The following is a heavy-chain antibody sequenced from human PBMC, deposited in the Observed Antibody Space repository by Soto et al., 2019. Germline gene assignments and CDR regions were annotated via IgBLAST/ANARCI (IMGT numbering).Heavy chain of an antibody. CDR1: GYTFTSYY. Sequence: QVQLVQSGAEVKKPGASVKVSCKASGYTFTSYYIHWVRQAPGQGLEWMGLINPSGGSPSYAQKFQGGVTMTRDTSTNSVYRELSSLRSEDTAVYYCARDGGIITSAEYFQHWGQGTLVIVSS. CDR2: INPSGGSP. CDR3: ARDGGIITSAEYFQH. J-gene: IGHJ1*01. V-gene: IGHV1-46*01. D-gene: IGHD3-3*01.